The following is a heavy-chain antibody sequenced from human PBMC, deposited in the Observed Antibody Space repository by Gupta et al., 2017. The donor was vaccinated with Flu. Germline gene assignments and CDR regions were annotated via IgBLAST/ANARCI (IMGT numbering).Heavy chain of an antibody. CDR3: ARFKSAYDSSGTPEWFDP. Sequence: PGEGMELIGAILAGGTTHFNPSLNSRATISADTSNNQFSLRLSSVTAADTAVYYCARFKSAYDSSGTPEWFDPWGQGTLVTVSS. D-gene: IGHD3-22*01. J-gene: IGHJ5*02. V-gene: IGHV4-39*01. CDR2: ILAGGTT.